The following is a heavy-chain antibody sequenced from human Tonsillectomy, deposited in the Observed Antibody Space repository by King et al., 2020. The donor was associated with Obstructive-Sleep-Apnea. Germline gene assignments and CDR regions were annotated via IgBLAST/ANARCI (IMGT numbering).Heavy chain of an antibody. V-gene: IGHV3-15*01. Sequence: VQLVESGGGLVKPGGSLRLSCEVSGFTFSDAWMSWVRQAPGKGLDWVGRIKSKIGGGTTAYAAPVKGRFTISRDASQNTVDLQMNSLKTEDTAVYFCAHIIVVPAALHHWGQGTLVTVSS. CDR2: IKSKIGGGTT. CDR1: GFTFSDAW. J-gene: IGHJ5*02. D-gene: IGHD2-2*02. CDR3: AHIIVVPAALHH.